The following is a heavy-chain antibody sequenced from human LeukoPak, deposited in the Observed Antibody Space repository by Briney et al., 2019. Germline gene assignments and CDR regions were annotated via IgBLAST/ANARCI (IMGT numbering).Heavy chain of an antibody. CDR2: IYTSGST. Sequence: PSETLSLTCTVSGGSISSGSYYWSWIRQPAGKGLEWIGRIYTSGSTYYNPSLKSRVTISVDTSKNQFSLKLSSVTAADTAVYYCAGTYYDILTGDYWGQGTLVTVSS. CDR1: GGSISSGSYY. D-gene: IGHD3-9*01. V-gene: IGHV4-61*02. CDR3: AGTYYDILTGDY. J-gene: IGHJ4*02.